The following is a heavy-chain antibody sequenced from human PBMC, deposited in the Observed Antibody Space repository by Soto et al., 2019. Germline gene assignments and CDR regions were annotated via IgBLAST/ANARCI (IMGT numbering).Heavy chain of an antibody. CDR2: INSDGSST. J-gene: IGHJ6*02. D-gene: IGHD3-3*01. CDR1: GFTFSSYW. CDR3: AREGYYDFWSGPTHHYYCCTDV. V-gene: IGHV3-74*01. Sequence: GGSLRLSCAASGFTFSSYWMHWVRQAPGKGLVWVSRINSDGSSTSYADSVKGRFTISRDNAKNTLYLQMNGLRAEDTAVYYCAREGYYDFWSGPTHHYYCCTDVCDPGTPVTVFS.